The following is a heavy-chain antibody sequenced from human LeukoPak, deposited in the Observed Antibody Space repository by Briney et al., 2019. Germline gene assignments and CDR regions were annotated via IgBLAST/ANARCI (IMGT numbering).Heavy chain of an antibody. CDR2: INPSGGST. V-gene: IGHV1-46*01. J-gene: IGHJ4*02. D-gene: IGHD5-24*01. Sequence: ASVKVSCKASGYTFTTYYMHWVRQAPGQGLEWMGIINPSGGSTTYAQKFQGRVTMTRDTSISTAYMELSRLRSDDTAVYYCASSGEGDGYKWGQGTLVTVSS. CDR1: GYTFTTYY. CDR3: ASSGEGDGYK.